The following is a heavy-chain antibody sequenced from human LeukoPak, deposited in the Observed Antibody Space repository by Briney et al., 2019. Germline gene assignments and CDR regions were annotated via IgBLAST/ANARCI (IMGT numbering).Heavy chain of an antibody. CDR2: MNPNSGNT. J-gene: IGHJ4*02. V-gene: IGHV1-8*01. CDR3: AREDPRDYGSGTPFDY. CDR1: GYTFTSYD. Sequence: GASVKVSCKASGYTFTSYDINWVRQATGQGLEWMGWMNPNSGNTGYAQKFQGRVTMTRNTSISTACMELSSLRSEDTAVYYCAREDPRDYGSGTPFDYWGQGTLVTVSS. D-gene: IGHD3-10*01.